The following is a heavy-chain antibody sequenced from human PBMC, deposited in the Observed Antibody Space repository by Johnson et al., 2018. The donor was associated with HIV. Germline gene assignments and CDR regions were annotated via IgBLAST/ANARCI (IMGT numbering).Heavy chain of an antibody. J-gene: IGHJ3*02. CDR3: AKDSSSWTRGAFDI. CDR1: GFTFSSYA. CDR2: ISYDGSNK. D-gene: IGHD6-13*01. Sequence: QVPLVESGGGLVQPGRSLRLSCAASGFTFSSYAMHWVRQAPGKGLEWVVVISYDGSNKYYPDSVKGRFTISRDNAKNSLYLQMNSLRAEDTALYYCAKDSSSWTRGAFDIWGQGTMVTVSS. V-gene: IGHV3-30*04.